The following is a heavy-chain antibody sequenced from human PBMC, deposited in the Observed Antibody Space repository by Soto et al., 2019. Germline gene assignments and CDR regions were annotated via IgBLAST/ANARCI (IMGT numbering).Heavy chain of an antibody. D-gene: IGHD2-2*01. Sequence: QVQLVQSGTEVKKPGASVKVSCKASGYTFISYYMHWVRQAPGQGLEWMGIINPSGGTTYYAQTFQGRVTMTRDTSTSTVYMELSSLRSDDTAVYYCARDVYCTTTSCYLHYAMDVWGQGTTVTVSS. CDR1: GYTFISYY. J-gene: IGHJ6*02. V-gene: IGHV1-46*01. CDR2: INPSGGTT. CDR3: ARDVYCTTTSCYLHYAMDV.